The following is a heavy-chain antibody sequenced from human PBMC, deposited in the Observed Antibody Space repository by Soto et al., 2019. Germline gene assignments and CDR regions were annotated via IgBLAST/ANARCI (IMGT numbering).Heavy chain of an antibody. CDR2: ISAYNGNT. Sequence: QVHLVQSGPEVKKPGASVKVSCKASGYTFTNYGISWVRQVPGQGLEWMGGISAYNGNTNFAQNLQGRVTMTTDTSTSTASMELRSLRFDDTAVYYCARAGFCSGGSCPPELNWFDPWGQGTLVTVSS. CDR3: ARAGFCSGGSCPPELNWFDP. D-gene: IGHD2-15*01. J-gene: IGHJ5*02. V-gene: IGHV1-18*01. CDR1: GYTFTNYG.